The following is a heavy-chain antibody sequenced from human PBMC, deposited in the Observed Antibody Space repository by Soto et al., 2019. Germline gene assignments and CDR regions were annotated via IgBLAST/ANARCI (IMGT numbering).Heavy chain of an antibody. CDR3: ARDLAVVTHDDAFDI. Sequence: SETLSLTCTVSGGSISSGGYYWSWIRQHPGKGLEWIGYIYYSGSTYYNPSLKSRVTISVDTSKNQFSLKLSSVTAADTAVYYCARDLAVVTHDDAFDIWGQGTMVTVSS. CDR2: IYYSGST. V-gene: IGHV4-31*03. J-gene: IGHJ3*02. CDR1: GGSISSGGYY. D-gene: IGHD2-15*01.